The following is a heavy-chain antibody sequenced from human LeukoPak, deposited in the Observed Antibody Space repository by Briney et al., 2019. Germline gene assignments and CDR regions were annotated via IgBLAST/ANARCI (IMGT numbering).Heavy chain of an antibody. V-gene: IGHV1-69*05. CDR1: AGTVSSYV. CDR2: IIPIFGTA. CDR3: AIQEAIAAAGNYYDYCYMDV. Sequence: ASVKVSCKSSAGTVSSYVISWVRQALGQGLEWMGGIIPIFGTANYVQNFQGRVTITTDESTSTAYMELSSLRSEDTAVYYCAIQEAIAAAGNYYDYCYMDVWGKGTTVTVSS. J-gene: IGHJ6*03. D-gene: IGHD6-13*01.